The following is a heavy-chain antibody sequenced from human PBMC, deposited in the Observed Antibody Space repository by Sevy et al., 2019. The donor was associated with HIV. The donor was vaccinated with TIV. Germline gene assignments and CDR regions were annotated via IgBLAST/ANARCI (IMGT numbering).Heavy chain of an antibody. CDR1: RFTFSSYA. D-gene: IGHD3-22*01. J-gene: IGHJ4*02. V-gene: IGHV3-30-3*01. CDR3: ARDLYYDSSSYYQY. Sequence: GGSLRLSCAASRFTFSSYAMHWVRQAPGKGLEWVAVISYDGSNKYYADSVKGRFTISRDNSKNTLFLQMNSLRAEDTAVYYCARDLYYDSSSYYQYWGQGTLVTVSS. CDR2: ISYDGSNK.